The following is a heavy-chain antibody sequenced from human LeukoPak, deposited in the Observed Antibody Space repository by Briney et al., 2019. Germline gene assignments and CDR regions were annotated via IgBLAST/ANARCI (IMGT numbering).Heavy chain of an antibody. CDR1: GFSFSSFG. D-gene: IGHD6-19*01. J-gene: IGHJ6*03. CDR3: AGDKSVAVAGRVSYYYYMDV. Sequence: GGTRRLSCAASGFSFSSFGMSWVRQAPGKGLEWVSRISGCDGSTDYADSVKGRFTISRDNAKNSLYLQMNSLRAEDTAVYYCAGDKSVAVAGRVSYYYYMDVWGKGTTVTVSS. V-gene: IGHV3-23*01. CDR2: ISGCDGST.